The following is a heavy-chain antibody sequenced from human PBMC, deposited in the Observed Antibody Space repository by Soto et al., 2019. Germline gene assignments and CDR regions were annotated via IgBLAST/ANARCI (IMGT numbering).Heavy chain of an antibody. D-gene: IGHD3-10*01. J-gene: IGHJ6*02. CDR1: GGTFSSYA. V-gene: IGHV1-69*06. CDR2: IIPIFGTA. Sequence: QVQLVQSGAEVKKPGSSVKVSCKASGGTFSSYAISWVRQAPGQGLEWMGGIIPIFGTANYAQKFQGRVTITADKSTSTAYMELSSLRSEDTGVYYCARDRSRGRGGGTFSPLGMDVWGQGTTVTVSS. CDR3: ARDRSRGRGGGTFSPLGMDV.